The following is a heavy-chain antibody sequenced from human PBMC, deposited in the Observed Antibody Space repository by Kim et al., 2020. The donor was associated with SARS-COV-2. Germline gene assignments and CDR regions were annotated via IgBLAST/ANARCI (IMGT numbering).Heavy chain of an antibody. J-gene: IGHJ6*02. CDR3: ARESRVNSYGYYYYGMDV. CDR1: GGTFSSYA. CDR2: IIPIFGTA. D-gene: IGHD5-18*01. Sequence: SVKVSCKASGGTFSSYAISWVRQAPGQGLEWMGGIIPIFGTANYAQKFQGRVTITADESTSTAYMELSSLRSEDTAVYYCARESRVNSYGYYYYGMDVWGQGTTVTVSS. V-gene: IGHV1-69*13.